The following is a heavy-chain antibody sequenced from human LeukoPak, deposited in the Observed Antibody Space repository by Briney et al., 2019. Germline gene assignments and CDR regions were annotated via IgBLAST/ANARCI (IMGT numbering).Heavy chain of an antibody. V-gene: IGHV3-53*01. D-gene: IGHD2-21*01. Sequence: GGSLRLSCAASGVTVGTNSMSWARQSPGKGLEWVSVIYSGGSTYNADSVNGRFTVSRDNSRNTLFLQMNSLRAEDTALYFCASAREYCGSAECYEYFQHWGQGTLVIVSS. CDR1: GVTVGTNS. CDR2: IYSGGST. J-gene: IGHJ1*01. CDR3: ASAREYCGSAECYEYFQH.